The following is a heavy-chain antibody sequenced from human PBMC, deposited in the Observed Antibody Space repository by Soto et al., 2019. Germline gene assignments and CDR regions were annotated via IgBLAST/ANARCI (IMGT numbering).Heavy chain of an antibody. V-gene: IGHV5-51*01. J-gene: IGHJ6*02. CDR1: GYSFTIYW. CDR3: ARHPRDVAAAGTGYYYGMDV. D-gene: IGHD6-13*01. Sequence: GESLKISCKGSGYSFTIYWIGWVRQMPGKGLEWMGIIYPGDSDTRYSPSFQGQVTISADKSISTAYLQWSSLEASDTAMYYCARHPRDVAAAGTGYYYGMDVWGQGTTVTVSS. CDR2: IYPGDSDT.